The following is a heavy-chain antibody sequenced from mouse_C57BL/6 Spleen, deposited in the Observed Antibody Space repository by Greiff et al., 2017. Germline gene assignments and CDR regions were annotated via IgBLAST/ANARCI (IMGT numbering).Heavy chain of an antibody. CDR3: ARRWSSYYDAMDY. D-gene: IGHD2-3*01. Sequence: QVQLQQSGAELVKPGASVKMSCKASGYTFTSYWITWVKQRPGQGLEWIGDIYPGSGRTNYNDKFKSKATLTVDTSSITAYMQLSSLTSEDSAVYYCARRWSSYYDAMDYWGQGTSVTVSS. CDR2: IYPGSGRT. V-gene: IGHV1-55*01. CDR1: GYTFTSYW. J-gene: IGHJ4*01.